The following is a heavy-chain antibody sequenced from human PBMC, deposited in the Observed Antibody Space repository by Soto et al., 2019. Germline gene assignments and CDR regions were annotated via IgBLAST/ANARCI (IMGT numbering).Heavy chain of an antibody. V-gene: IGHV4-34*01. CDR3: ARGAGSPYYFDY. D-gene: IGHD3-10*01. CDR2: INHSGST. Sequence: QVQLQQWGAGLLKPSETLSLTCAVYGGSFSGYYWSWIRQPPGKGLEWIGEINHSGSTNYNPSLNSRVTISVDTSKNQFSLKLSSVTAADTAVYYCARGAGSPYYFDYWGQGTLVTVSS. J-gene: IGHJ4*02. CDR1: GGSFSGYY.